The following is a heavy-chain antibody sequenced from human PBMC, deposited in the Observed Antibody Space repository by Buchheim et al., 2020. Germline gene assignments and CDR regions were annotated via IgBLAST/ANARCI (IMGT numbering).Heavy chain of an antibody. CDR2: IYYSGST. J-gene: IGHJ4*02. CDR3: ARGSGLGYYDSSGYYDY. Sequence: QVQLQQWGAGLLKPSQTLSLTCTVSGGSISSGGYYWSWIRQHPGKGLEWIGYIYYSGSTYYNPSLKSRVTISVDTSKNQFSLKLSSVTAADTAVYYCARGSGLGYYDSSGYYDYWGQGTL. V-gene: IGHV4-31*03. CDR1: GGSISSGGYY. D-gene: IGHD3-22*01.